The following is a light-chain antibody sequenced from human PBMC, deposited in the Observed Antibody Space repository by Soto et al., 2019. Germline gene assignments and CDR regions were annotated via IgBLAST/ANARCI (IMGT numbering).Light chain of an antibody. CDR3: SSFGARNNI. V-gene: IGLV2-8*01. J-gene: IGLJ1*01. Sequence: QSALTQPPSASGSPGQSVTISLTGTSGDVGRYNYVSWYQQHPGKAPKLIIYEVTKRPSGVPDRFSGSKSGNTASLTVSGLQPEDEADYYCSSFGARNNIFGTGTKLTVL. CDR1: SGDVGRYNY. CDR2: EVT.